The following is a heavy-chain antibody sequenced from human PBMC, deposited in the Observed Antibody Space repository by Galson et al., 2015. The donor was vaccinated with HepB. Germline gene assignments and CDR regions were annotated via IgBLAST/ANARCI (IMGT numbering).Heavy chain of an antibody. D-gene: IGHD5-18*01. CDR1: GDSVSSNRAA. Sequence: ISGDSVSSNRAAWNWIRQSPSRGLEWLGRTYYRSKWYSDYPVSVKSRIAIQPDTSRNQFSLQLKSVTPDDTAVSYCARDRDAAMVEGFDFGGQGTLVTVS. J-gene: IGHJ5*01. CDR3: ARDRDAAMVEGFDF. CDR2: TYYRSKWYS. V-gene: IGHV6-1*01.